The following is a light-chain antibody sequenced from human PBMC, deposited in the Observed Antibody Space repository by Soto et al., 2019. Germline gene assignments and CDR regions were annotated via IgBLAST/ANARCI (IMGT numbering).Light chain of an antibody. CDR2: EVT. CDR1: SSDVGGYNY. Sequence: QSALTQPASVSGSPGQSITISCTGTSSDVGGYNYVSWYQQHPGKAPKLMIYEVTKRPSGVSTRFSGSKSGNMASLTISGLQAEDEADYYCRSYAGTGTWVFGGGTKLTVL. J-gene: IGLJ3*02. V-gene: IGLV2-23*02. CDR3: RSYAGTGTWV.